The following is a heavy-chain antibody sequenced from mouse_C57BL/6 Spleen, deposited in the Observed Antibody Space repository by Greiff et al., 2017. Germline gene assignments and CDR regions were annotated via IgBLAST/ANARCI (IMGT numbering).Heavy chain of an antibody. D-gene: IGHD2-4*01. Sequence: QVQLQQSGPELVKPGASVKISCKASGYAFSSSWMNWVKQRPGQGLEWIGRIYPGDGDTNYNGKFKGKATLTADKSSSTAYMQLSSLTSEDSAVYFCARGGYDYEGFADWGQGTLVTVSA. V-gene: IGHV1-82*01. CDR3: ARGGYDYEGFAD. J-gene: IGHJ3*01. CDR1: GYAFSSSW. CDR2: IYPGDGDT.